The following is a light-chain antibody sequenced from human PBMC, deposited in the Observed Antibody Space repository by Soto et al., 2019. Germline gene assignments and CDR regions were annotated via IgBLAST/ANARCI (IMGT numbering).Light chain of an antibody. CDR1: QSLSGNY. V-gene: IGKV3-20*01. J-gene: IGKJ1*01. Sequence: NVLTQSPGTLSLSPGQRATLSCRASQSLSGNYLAWYQQKPGQAPRVLIYRASIRATGISDRFSGSGSGTDFTLTISRLEPEDFAVYYCQHYGASPWTIGQGTKLDIK. CDR2: RAS. CDR3: QHYGASPWT.